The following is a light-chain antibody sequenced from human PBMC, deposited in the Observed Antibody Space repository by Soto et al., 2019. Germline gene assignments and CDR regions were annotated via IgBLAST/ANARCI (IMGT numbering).Light chain of an antibody. J-gene: IGLJ3*02. V-gene: IGLV4-69*01. Sequence: QPVLTQSPSASASLGASVKLTCTLSSGHSTYAIAWHQQQPEKGPRYLMKLNSDGSHSKGDGIPDRFSGSSSGAERYLTISSLQSEDEADYYCQTWGTGLWVFGGGTEVTVL. CDR2: LNSDGSH. CDR1: SGHSTYA. CDR3: QTWGTGLWV.